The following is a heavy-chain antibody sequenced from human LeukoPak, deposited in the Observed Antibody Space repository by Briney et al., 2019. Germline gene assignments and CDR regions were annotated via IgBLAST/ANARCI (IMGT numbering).Heavy chain of an antibody. D-gene: IGHD3-10*01. J-gene: IGHJ2*01. CDR3: AKAPPTHLWFGELDWYFDL. CDR2: ISSSSSTI. CDR1: GFTFSSYS. V-gene: IGHV3-48*04. Sequence: GGSLRLSCEASGFTFSSYSMNWVRQAPGKGLEWVSYISSSSSTIYYADYVKGRFTISRDNAKNSLYLQMNSLRAEDTAVYYCAKAPPTHLWFGELDWYFDLWGRGTLVTVSS.